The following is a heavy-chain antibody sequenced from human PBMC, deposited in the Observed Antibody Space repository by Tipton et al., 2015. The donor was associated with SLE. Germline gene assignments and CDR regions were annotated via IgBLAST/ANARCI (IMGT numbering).Heavy chain of an antibody. J-gene: IGHJ3*02. CDR1: GGSISSGSYY. CDR3: ARGRRGGAFDI. D-gene: IGHD3-16*01. V-gene: IGHV4-61*02. Sequence: TLSLTCTVSGGSISSGSYYWSWIRQPAGKGLEWIGRIYTSGSTTYNPSLKSRVTISVDTSKNQFSLKLSSVTAADTAVYYCARGRRGGAFDIWGQGTMVTVSS. CDR2: IYTSGST.